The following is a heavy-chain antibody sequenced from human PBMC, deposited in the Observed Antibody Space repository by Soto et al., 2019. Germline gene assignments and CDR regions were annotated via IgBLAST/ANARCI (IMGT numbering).Heavy chain of an antibody. J-gene: IGHJ4*02. D-gene: IGHD3-10*01. Sequence: QITLKESGPTLVRPTQTLTLTCTFSGFSLSSSVVGVGWIRQPPGKALEWLALIYWDDDKRYSPSLKSRLTITKDTSKNQAVLTLTKLDTVDPATYYCARGGWTTYYSPFFDYWGQGTLVTVSS. CDR2: IYWDDDK. V-gene: IGHV2-5*02. CDR1: GFSLSSSVVG. CDR3: ARGGWTTYYSPFFDY.